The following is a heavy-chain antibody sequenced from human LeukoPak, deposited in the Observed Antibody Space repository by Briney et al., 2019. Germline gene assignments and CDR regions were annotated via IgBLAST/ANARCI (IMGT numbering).Heavy chain of an antibody. D-gene: IGHD4-17*01. Sequence: PGGSLRLSCTVSGFTFNGYSMNWVRQAPGKGREWVSSISTSSSYIYYADSVKARFTISRNNPKNSLYLQMNSLRAEDTAVYYCARNRGDPSYFDYWGQGTLVTVSS. CDR3: ARNRGDPSYFDY. CDR2: ISTSSSYI. CDR1: GFTFNGYS. V-gene: IGHV3-21*06. J-gene: IGHJ4*02.